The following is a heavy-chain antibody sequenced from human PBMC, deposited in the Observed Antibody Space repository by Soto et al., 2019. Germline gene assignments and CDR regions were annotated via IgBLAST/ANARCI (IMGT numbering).Heavy chain of an antibody. Sequence: LSLTCAASGFTFSSYGMHWVRQAPGKGLEWVAVIWYDGSNKYYADSVKGRFTISRDNSKNTLYLQMNSLRAEDTAVYYCARGGPVAGYYYYGMDVWGQGTTVTVSS. D-gene: IGHD6-19*01. J-gene: IGHJ6*02. CDR1: GFTFSSYG. CDR3: ARGGPVAGYYYYGMDV. V-gene: IGHV3-33*01. CDR2: IWYDGSNK.